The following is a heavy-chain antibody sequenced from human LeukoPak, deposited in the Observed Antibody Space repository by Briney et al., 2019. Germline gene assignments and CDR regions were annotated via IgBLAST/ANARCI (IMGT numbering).Heavy chain of an antibody. CDR3: ARGRLLYYFDY. CDR2: IYYSGST. CDR1: GGSISSYS. V-gene: IGHV4-59*01. J-gene: IGHJ4*02. Sequence: SETLSLTCTVSGGSISSYSWSWTRQPPGKGLEWIGYIYYSGSTNYNPSLKSRVTISVDTSKNQFSLKLSSVTAADTAVYYCARGRLLYYFDYWGQGTLVTVSS.